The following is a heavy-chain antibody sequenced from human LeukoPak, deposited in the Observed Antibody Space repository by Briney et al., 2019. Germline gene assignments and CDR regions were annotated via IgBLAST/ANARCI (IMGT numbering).Heavy chain of an antibody. CDR2: INHSGST. Sequence: SETLSLTCAVYGGSFSGYYWSWIRQPPGKGLEWIGEINHSGSTNYNPSLKSRVTISVDTSKNQFSLKLSSVTAAVTAVYYCARHSGNMVRGVRSLDYWGQGTLVTVSS. CDR1: GGSFSGYY. J-gene: IGHJ4*02. D-gene: IGHD3-10*01. V-gene: IGHV4-34*01. CDR3: ARHSGNMVRGVRSLDY.